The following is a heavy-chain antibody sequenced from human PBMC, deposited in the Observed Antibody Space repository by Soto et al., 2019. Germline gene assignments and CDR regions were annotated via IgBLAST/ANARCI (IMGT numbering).Heavy chain of an antibody. D-gene: IGHD6-6*01. CDR2: IYYSGST. CDR1: GGSISSSSYY. CDR3: ARHRARNWFDP. V-gene: IGHV4-39*01. Sequence: SETLSLTXIVSGGSISSSSYYWGWIRQPPGKGLEWIGSIYYSGSTYYNPSLKSRVTISVDTSKNQFSLKLSSVTAADTAVFYCARHRARNWFDPWGQGTLFTVSS. J-gene: IGHJ5*02.